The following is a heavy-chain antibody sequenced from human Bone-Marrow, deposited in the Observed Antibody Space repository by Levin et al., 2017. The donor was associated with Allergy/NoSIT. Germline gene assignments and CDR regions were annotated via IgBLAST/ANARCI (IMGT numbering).Heavy chain of an antibody. V-gene: IGHV4-4*02. D-gene: IGHD5-18*01. CDR3: VRDGRGFTYGFIGFWYFDL. J-gene: IGHJ2*01. Sequence: SQTLSLPCAVSGGSIRSANWWNWVRQPPGKGLEWIGEIYHSGSISYNPSLRSRVTISVDKSNNQFSLKLTSVTAADTAVYYCVRDGRGFTYGFIGFWYFDLWGRGTLVTVSS. CDR2: IYHSGSI. CDR1: GGSIRSANW.